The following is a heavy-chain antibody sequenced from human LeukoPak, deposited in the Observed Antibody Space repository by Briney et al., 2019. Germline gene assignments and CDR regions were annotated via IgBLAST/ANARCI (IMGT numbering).Heavy chain of an antibody. D-gene: IGHD2-15*01. CDR2: IKQDGSEK. CDR3: AREGYCSGGICSFDY. J-gene: IGHJ4*02. V-gene: IGHV3-7*01. CDR1: GFTFSSYW. Sequence: PGGSLRLSCAASGFTFSSYWMSWVRQAPGKGLEWVAKIKQDGSEKYYVDSVKGRFTISRDNAKSSLYLQMNSLRAEDTAVYYCAREGYCSGGICSFDYWGQGALVTVSS.